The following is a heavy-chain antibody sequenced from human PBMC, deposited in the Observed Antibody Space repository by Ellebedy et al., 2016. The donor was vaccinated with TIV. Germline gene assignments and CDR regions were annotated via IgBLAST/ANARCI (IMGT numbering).Heavy chain of an antibody. J-gene: IGHJ3*01. D-gene: IGHD1-14*01. V-gene: IGHV3-11*01. CDR3: AKEIRTGRGAGFDV. CDR1: GFTFSDYY. CDR2: ISNSGHII. Sequence: GESLKISCAASGFTFSDYYMNWIRQAPGTGLEWVSYISNSGHIIYYADSVKGRFTISRDNAKNSLFLQMNTLRADDTAVYYCAKEIRTGRGAGFDVWGQGTMVTVSS.